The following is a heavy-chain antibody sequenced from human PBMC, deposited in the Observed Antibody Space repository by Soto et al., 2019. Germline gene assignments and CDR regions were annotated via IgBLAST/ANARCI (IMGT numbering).Heavy chain of an antibody. V-gene: IGHV1-2*02. CDR3: AREWGAATHWGPFDP. J-gene: IGHJ5*02. CDR1: GYTFTGYY. Sequence: ASVKVSCKASGYTFTGYYMHWVRQAPGQGLEWMGWINPNSGGTNYAQKFQGRVTMTRDTSISTAYMELSRLRSDDTAVYYCAREWGAATHWGPFDPWGQGPLVTVSS. D-gene: IGHD2-15*01. CDR2: INPNSGGT.